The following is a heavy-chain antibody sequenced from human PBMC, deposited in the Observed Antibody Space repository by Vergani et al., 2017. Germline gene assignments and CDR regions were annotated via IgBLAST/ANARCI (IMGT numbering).Heavy chain of an antibody. CDR1: GFTFSSYG. V-gene: IGHV3-33*01. CDR3: ARAMSGGYGESFDS. D-gene: IGHD1-26*01. Sequence: QVQLVESGGGVVQPGRSLRLSCAASGFTFSSYGMHWVRQAPGKGLEREAVIWYDGSNKYYADSVKGRFTISRDNSKNTLYLEMNSLRAEDTAVYNCARAMSGGYGESFDSWGQGTLVTVSS. CDR2: IWYDGSNK. J-gene: IGHJ4*02.